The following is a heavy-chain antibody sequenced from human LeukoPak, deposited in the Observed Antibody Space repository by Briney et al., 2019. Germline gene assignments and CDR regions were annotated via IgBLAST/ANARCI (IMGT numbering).Heavy chain of an antibody. V-gene: IGHV1-2*02. CDR3: ARARLGFTRGIGTNYFDY. CDR1: EYTFTGNY. J-gene: IGHJ4*02. Sequence: ASVKVSCKASEYTFTGNYMHWVRQAPGQGLEWMGWINPNSGGTNYAQKFQGRVTMTRDTSISTAYMELNRLRSDDTAVYYCARARLGFTRGIGTNYFDYWGQGTLVTVSS. CDR2: INPNSGGT. D-gene: IGHD2-15*01.